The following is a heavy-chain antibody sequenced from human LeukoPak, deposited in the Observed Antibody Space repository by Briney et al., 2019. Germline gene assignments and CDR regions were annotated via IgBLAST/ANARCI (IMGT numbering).Heavy chain of an antibody. D-gene: IGHD1-26*01. V-gene: IGHV4-39*07. CDR2: IYYSGST. J-gene: IGHJ3*02. CDR3: ARDPSGSYYLSGAFDI. Sequence: SETRSLTCTVSGGSISSSSYYWGWIRQPPGKGREWIGSIYYSGSTYYNPSLKSRVTISVDTSKNQFSLKLSSVPAADTAVYYCARDPSGSYYLSGAFDIWGQGTMVAVSS. CDR1: GGSISSSSYY.